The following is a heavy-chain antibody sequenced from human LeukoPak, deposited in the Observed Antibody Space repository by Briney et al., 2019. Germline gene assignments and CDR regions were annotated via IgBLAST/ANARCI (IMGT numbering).Heavy chain of an antibody. CDR2: ISWNSGSI. D-gene: IGHD6-13*01. Sequence: GGSLRLSCAVSGFSFSSYAMTWVRQAPGKGLEWVSGISWNSGSIGYADSVKGRFTISRDNAKNSLYLQMNSLRAEDTALYYCAKEQHWGQGTLVTVSS. CDR1: GFSFSSYA. V-gene: IGHV3-9*01. CDR3: AKEQH. J-gene: IGHJ4*01.